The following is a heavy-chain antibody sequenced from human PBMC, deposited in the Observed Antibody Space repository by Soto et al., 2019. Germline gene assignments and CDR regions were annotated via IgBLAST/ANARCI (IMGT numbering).Heavy chain of an antibody. CDR3: ASRDPGTSVDY. CDR1: GGSFTSNNW. CDR2: IYRTGST. V-gene: IGHV4-4*02. D-gene: IGHD1-7*01. J-gene: IGHJ4*02. Sequence: QVQLQESGPGLVKPSGPLSLTCAVSGGSFTSNNWWTWVRQPPGQGLEWIGEIYRTGSTNYNTSLKSRVTISLDKAENQFALKVTSLAAADTAVYYCASRDPGTSVDYWGQGTLVTVSS.